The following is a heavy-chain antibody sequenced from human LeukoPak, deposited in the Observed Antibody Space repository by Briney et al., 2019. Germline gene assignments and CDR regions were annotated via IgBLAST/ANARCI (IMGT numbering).Heavy chain of an antibody. CDR2: MNPNSGNT. CDR3: ARGLRVSRWYLQYYYYYMDV. CDR1: GYTFTSYD. D-gene: IGHD6-13*01. V-gene: IGHV1-8*01. J-gene: IGHJ6*03. Sequence: ASVKVSCKASGYTFTSYDINWVRQATGQGLEWMGWMNPNSGNTGYAQKFQGRVTMTRNTSISTAYMELSSLRSEDTAVYYCARGLRVSRWYLQYYYYYMDVWAKGTTVTVSS.